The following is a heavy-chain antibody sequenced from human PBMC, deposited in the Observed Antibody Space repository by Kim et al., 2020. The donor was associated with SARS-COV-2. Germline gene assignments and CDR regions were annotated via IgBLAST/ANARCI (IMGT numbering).Heavy chain of an antibody. Sequence: GGSLRLSCAASGFTFSSYSMNWVRQAPGKGLEWVSYISSSSSTIYYADSVKGRFTITRDNAKNSLYLQMNSLRDEDTAVYYCARIILGVATLSTDYWGQGTLVTVSS. CDR3: ARIILGVATLSTDY. V-gene: IGHV3-48*02. CDR1: GFTFSSYS. CDR2: ISSSSSTI. D-gene: IGHD5-12*01. J-gene: IGHJ4*02.